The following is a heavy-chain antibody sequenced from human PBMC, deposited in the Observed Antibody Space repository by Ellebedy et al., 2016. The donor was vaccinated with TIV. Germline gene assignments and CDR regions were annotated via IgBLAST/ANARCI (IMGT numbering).Heavy chain of an antibody. CDR2: IWYDGSRK. D-gene: IGHD4-23*01. Sequence: PGGSLRLSCAGSGYTFSSHGMHWVRQAPGKGLEWVAVIWYDGSRKYYADSVKGRFTISRDDAKLYLQMNSLRTEDTAVYYCSRNNGGTSTLPIGAFDVWGQGTLVTVSS. CDR1: GYTFSSHG. V-gene: IGHV3-33*01. CDR3: SRNNGGTSTLPIGAFDV. J-gene: IGHJ5*02.